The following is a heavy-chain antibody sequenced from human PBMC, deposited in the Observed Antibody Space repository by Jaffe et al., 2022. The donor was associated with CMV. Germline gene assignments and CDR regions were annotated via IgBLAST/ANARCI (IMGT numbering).Heavy chain of an antibody. Sequence: QVQLVESGGGVVQPGGSLRLSCEASGFNFSNYGMHWVRQAPVQGLEWVALMSYDGSSTYYSDSVKGRFTISRDNYKNTVYLQMNSLRIEDTAVYSCAKDGGYLGGFFDYWGPGTMVTVSS. J-gene: IGHJ4*02. CDR2: MSYDGSST. V-gene: IGHV3-30*18. CDR1: GFNFSNYG. D-gene: IGHD5-12*01. CDR3: AKDGGYLGGFFDY.